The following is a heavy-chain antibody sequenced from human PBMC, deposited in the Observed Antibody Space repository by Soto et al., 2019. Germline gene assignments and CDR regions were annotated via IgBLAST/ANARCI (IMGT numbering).Heavy chain of an antibody. D-gene: IGHD3-3*01. J-gene: IGHJ6*02. V-gene: IGHV1-18*01. CDR3: ARDLHDFTYGMDV. CDR1: GYTFTSYG. CDR2: ISAYNGNT. Sequence: ASVKVSRKASGYTFTSYGISWVRQAPGQGLEWMGWISAYNGNTNYAQKLQGRVTMTTDTSTSTAYMELSSLRSEDTAVYYCARDLHDFTYGMDVWGQGTTVTVSS.